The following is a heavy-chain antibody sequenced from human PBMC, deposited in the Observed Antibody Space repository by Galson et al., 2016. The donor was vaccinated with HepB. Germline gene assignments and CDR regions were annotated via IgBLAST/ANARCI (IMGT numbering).Heavy chain of an antibody. V-gene: IGHV3-30*18. J-gene: IGHJ4*02. Sequence: SLRLSCAASGFTFSNYGMHWVRQAPGKGLEWVTLISSDGRNVYYVDAVKGRLSISRDDSKNTLFLQMHSLRPEDTAIYYCAKDLRAFRGITSAALDSWGQGALVTVSS. CDR3: AKDLRAFRGITSAALDS. CDR1: GFTFSNYG. CDR2: ISSDGRNV. D-gene: IGHD2-2*01.